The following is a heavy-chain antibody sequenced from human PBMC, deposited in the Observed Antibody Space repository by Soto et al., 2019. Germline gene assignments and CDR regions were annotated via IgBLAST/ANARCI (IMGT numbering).Heavy chain of an antibody. CDR2: ISHDGKEQ. CDR3: AKDLLEQWLSPLQYNYNAMDV. D-gene: IGHD6-19*01. CDR1: GLAFTTFP. Sequence: PGGSLRLSCAASGLAFTTFPMHWVRQAPGKGLDWVASISHDGKEQHYAASVRGRFTIARDNSRNALYLEMDSLRPEDTAVYYCAKDLLEQWLSPLQYNYNAMDVWGQGTTVTVSS. J-gene: IGHJ6*02. V-gene: IGHV3-30*18.